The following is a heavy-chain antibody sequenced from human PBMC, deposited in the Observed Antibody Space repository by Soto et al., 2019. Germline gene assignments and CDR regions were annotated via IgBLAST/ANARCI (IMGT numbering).Heavy chain of an antibody. V-gene: IGHV4-39*01. CDR1: GGSISSSSYY. J-gene: IGHJ4*02. CDR2: IYYSGST. Sequence: SETLSLTCTVSGGSISSSSYYWGWIRQPPGKGLEWIGSIYYSGSTYYNPSLKSRVTISVDTSKNQFSLKLSSVTAADTAVYYCARQVVLMVYAISGYFDYWGLGTLVTVSS. D-gene: IGHD2-8*01. CDR3: ARQVVLMVYAISGYFDY.